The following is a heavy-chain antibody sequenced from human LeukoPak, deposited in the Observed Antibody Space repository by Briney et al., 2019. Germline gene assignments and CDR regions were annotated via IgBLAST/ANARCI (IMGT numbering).Heavy chain of an antibody. J-gene: IGHJ4*02. V-gene: IGHV3-30*02. Sequence: GGSLRLSCAASGFTFSSYGMHWVRQAPGKGLEWVAFIRYDGGNKYYADSVQGRFTISRDNSKNTLYLQMSSLRAEDTAVYYCAKRSCGGDCYPYYFDYWGQGTLVTVTS. CDR2: IRYDGGNK. CDR3: AKRSCGGDCYPYYFDY. D-gene: IGHD2-21*01. CDR1: GFTFSSYG.